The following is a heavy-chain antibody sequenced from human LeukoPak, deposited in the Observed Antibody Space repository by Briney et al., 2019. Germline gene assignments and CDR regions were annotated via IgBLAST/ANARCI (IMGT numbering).Heavy chain of an antibody. D-gene: IGHD1-26*01. CDR1: GFTFSSYS. CDR2: ISSSSSYI. V-gene: IGHV3-21*04. Sequence: GGSLRLSCAASGFTFSSYSMNWVRQAPGKGLEWVSSISSSSSYIYYADSVEGRFTISRDNAKNSLYLQMNSLRAEDTALYHCARGLSGSYDDAFDIWGQGTMVTVSS. CDR3: ARGLSGSYDDAFDI. J-gene: IGHJ3*02.